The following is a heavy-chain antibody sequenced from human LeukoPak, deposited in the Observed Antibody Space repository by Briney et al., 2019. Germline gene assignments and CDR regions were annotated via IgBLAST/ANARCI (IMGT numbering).Heavy chain of an antibody. D-gene: IGHD6-19*01. CDR3: ARDPSYSSGWLDY. J-gene: IGHJ4*02. CDR2: IYASGTT. Sequence: SETLSLTCSVSGGSISSYYWNWIRQPAGKELEWIGRIYASGTTNYNPSLKSRLTMSVDMSKNQVSLRLSSVTAADTAVYYCARDPSYSSGWLDYWGQGTLVTVSS. V-gene: IGHV4-4*07. CDR1: GGSISSYY.